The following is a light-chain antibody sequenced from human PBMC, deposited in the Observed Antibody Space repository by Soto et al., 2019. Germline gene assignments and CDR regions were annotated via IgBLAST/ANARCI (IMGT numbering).Light chain of an antibody. V-gene: IGLV2-14*01. CDR2: EVS. CDR1: SSDVGGYKY. Sequence: QSVLTQPASVSGSPGQSITISCTGTSSDVGGYKYVSWYQQHPGKAPKVMIYEVSNRPSGVSNRFSGSKSGNTASLTISGLQAEDEADYYCSSYTNSSNVVFGGGTKLTVL. J-gene: IGLJ2*01. CDR3: SSYTNSSNVV.